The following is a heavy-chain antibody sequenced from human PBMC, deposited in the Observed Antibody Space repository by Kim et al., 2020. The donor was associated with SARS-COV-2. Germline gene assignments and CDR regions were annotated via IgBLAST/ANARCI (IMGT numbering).Heavy chain of an antibody. CDR1: GFTFSSYS. D-gene: IGHD2-2*01. J-gene: IGHJ3*02. Sequence: GGSLRLSCAASGFTFSSYSMNWVRQAPGKGLEWVSSISSSIGNMYYADSVEGRFTISRDNAKHSLFLQMNSLRAEDTAMYYCARPRTSLSNDAFDIWGQGTMVTVSS. V-gene: IGHV3-21*01. CDR3: ARPRTSLSNDAFDI. CDR2: ISSSIGNM.